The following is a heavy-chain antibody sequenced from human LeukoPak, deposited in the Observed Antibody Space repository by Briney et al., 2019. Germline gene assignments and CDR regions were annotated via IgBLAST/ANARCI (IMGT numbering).Heavy chain of an antibody. D-gene: IGHD4-17*01. Sequence: PGGSLRLSCAASGFTFSSYSMNWVRQAPGKGLEWVSSISSSSSYIYYADSVKGRFTISRDNAKNSLYLQMNSLRAEDTAVYYCASYSWATVATGPLDYWGQGTLVTVSS. V-gene: IGHV3-21*01. CDR2: ISSSSSYI. CDR3: ASYSWATVATGPLDY. J-gene: IGHJ4*02. CDR1: GFTFSSYS.